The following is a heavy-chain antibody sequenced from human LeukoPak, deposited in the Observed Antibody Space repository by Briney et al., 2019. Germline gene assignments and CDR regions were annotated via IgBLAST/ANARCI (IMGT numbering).Heavy chain of an antibody. CDR1: GFSFSNYA. V-gene: IGHV3-23*01. D-gene: IGHD1-26*01. CDR2: ISGGGGST. Sequence: GGSLRLSCVASGFSFSNYAMSWVRQAPGKGLEWVSTISGGGGSTYYADSVKGRFTISRDNSKNTLYLQVNSLRAEDTAVYYCAKGGKWDVTPFDYWGQGTLVTVSS. CDR3: AKGGKWDVTPFDY. J-gene: IGHJ4*02.